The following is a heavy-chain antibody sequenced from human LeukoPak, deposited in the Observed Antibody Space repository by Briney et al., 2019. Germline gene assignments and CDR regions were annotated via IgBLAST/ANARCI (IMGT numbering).Heavy chain of an antibody. CDR1: GGTFSSYA. CDR3: ARGPHYDFWSGYSTTYYMDV. D-gene: IGHD3-3*01. J-gene: IGHJ6*03. V-gene: IGHV1-69*05. CDR2: IIPIFGTA. Sequence: SVKVSCKASGGTFSSYAISWVRQAPGQGLEWMGGIIPIFGTANYAQKFQGRVTITTDESTSTAYMELSSLRSEDTAVYYCARGPHYDFWSGYSTTYYMDVWGKGTTVTVSS.